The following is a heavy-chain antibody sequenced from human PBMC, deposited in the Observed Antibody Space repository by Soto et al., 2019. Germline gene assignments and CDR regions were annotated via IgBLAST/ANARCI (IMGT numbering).Heavy chain of an antibody. CDR2: ISGSGGST. V-gene: IGHV3-23*01. CDR3: AKPKDSGIYSRFAH. Sequence: EVQLLESGGGLVQPGGSLRLSCAASGFTFSTYAMSWVRQAPGKGLEWVSAISGSGGSTYYADSVKGRFTISRDNSKNTLYMQMNSLRAEDTAVYYCAKPKDSGIYSRFAHWGQGILVTVSS. J-gene: IGHJ4*02. D-gene: IGHD1-26*01. CDR1: GFTFSTYA.